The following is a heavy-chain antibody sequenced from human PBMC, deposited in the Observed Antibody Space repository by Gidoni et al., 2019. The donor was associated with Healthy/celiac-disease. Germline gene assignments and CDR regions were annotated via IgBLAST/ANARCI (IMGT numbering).Heavy chain of an antibody. CDR2: INPNIGGT. Sequence: QLQLVRAGADVRKPGASVKVSCRASGYTFTGYYRPGVRQAPGQGLEWMGWINPNIGGTNYAQKFQGWVTMTRETSISTAYMELSRLRSDETAVYYCARDASLDYWGQGTLVTVSS. V-gene: IGHV1-2*04. CDR1: GYTFTGYY. CDR3: ARDASLDY. J-gene: IGHJ4*02. D-gene: IGHD6-6*01.